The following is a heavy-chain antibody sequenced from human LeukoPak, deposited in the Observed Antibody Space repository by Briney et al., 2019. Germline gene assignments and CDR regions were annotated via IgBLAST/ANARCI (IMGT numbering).Heavy chain of an antibody. CDR1: GGSITSTNW. V-gene: IGHV4-4*02. D-gene: IGHD1-26*01. Sequence: SETLSLTCGVSGGSITSTNWWSWVRQPPGQGLGWIGEISLRGRTNYNPSLNSRVTMSLDESKNQLSLNLTSVTAADTAIYYCSRESGPFCPFGYWGQGTLVTVPS. CDR2: ISLRGRT. CDR3: SRESGPFCPFGY. J-gene: IGHJ4*02.